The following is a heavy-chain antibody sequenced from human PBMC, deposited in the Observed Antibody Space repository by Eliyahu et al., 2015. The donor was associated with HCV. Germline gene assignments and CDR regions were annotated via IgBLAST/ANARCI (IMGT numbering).Heavy chain of an antibody. CDR1: GGSMXRSIYY. Sequence: QLQLRESGPRLAKPSETLXXTCTXXGGSMXRSIYYWGWIRQPPGKGLGWIGTIYYDGTSQNNPSLKSQVSMSVDTSLNQFSLRLSSVTAADTAIYYCASRSDFWSGFSDTWGQGTLVIVSS. D-gene: IGHD3-3*01. V-gene: IGHV4-39*01. CDR3: ASRSDFWSGFSDT. CDR2: IYYDGTS. J-gene: IGHJ4*02.